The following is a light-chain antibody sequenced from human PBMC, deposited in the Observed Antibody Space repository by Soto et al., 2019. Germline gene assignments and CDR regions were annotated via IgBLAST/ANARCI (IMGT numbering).Light chain of an antibody. CDR2: SNN. CDR3: AAWDDSLNGYYV. CDR1: SSNIGSNT. Sequence: QSVLTQPPPASGTPRQRVTLSCSGNSSNIGSNTVNWYQQLPGTAPKLLIYSNNQRPSGAPDRVSGSKSGTSASLAISGLQSEDEADYYCAAWDDSLNGYYVFGTGTKVTVL. J-gene: IGLJ1*01. V-gene: IGLV1-44*01.